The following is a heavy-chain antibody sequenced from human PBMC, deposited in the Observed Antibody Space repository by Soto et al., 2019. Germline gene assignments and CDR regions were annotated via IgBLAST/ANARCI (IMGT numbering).Heavy chain of an antibody. V-gene: IGHV1-69*13. CDR1: GGTFNNYP. J-gene: IGHJ6*02. Sequence: ASVKVSCKASGGTFNNYPITWVRQAPGEGLEWMGGSIPIFGTANYAQKFQGRVTISVDESTSTAYMGLSSLRSEDTAVYYCARGRGYSGDDHYYYFDMDVWGQGTTVTVSS. CDR2: SIPIFGTA. CDR3: ARGRGYSGDDHYYYFDMDV. D-gene: IGHD5-12*01.